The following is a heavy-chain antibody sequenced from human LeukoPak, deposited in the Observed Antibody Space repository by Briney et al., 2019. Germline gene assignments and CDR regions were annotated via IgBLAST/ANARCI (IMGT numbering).Heavy chain of an antibody. CDR3: ARGYYDSSGYYGGEDY. D-gene: IGHD3-22*01. V-gene: IGHV1-18*01. Sequence: ASVKVSCKASGYTFTSYGISWVRQAPGQGLEWMGWISAYNGNTNYAHKLQGRVTMTTDTSTSTAYMELRSLRSDDTAVYYCARGYYDSSGYYGGEDYWGQGTLVTVSS. CDR2: ISAYNGNT. J-gene: IGHJ4*02. CDR1: GYTFTSYG.